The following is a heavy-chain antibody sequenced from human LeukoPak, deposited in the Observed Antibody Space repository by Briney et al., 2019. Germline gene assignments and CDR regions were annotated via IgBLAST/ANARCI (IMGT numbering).Heavy chain of an antibody. Sequence: GGSLRLSCTASEFTVSRNYMLWVRQAPGKGLEWVSLIFSNGDTHYADSVKGRFTISRDTSKNTVSLQMNSLRVAETAMYYCTRDQMNYWGQGTRVTVSS. CDR1: EFTVSRNY. CDR3: TRDQMNY. CDR2: IFSNGDT. D-gene: IGHD5-24*01. V-gene: IGHV3-53*01. J-gene: IGHJ4*02.